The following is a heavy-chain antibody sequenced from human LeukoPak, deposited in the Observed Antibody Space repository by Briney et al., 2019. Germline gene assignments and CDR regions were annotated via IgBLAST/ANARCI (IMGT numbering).Heavy chain of an antibody. D-gene: IGHD2-2*02. CDR3: ARGYCSSTSCYMRFRYYYYGMDV. CDR1: GFTFSSYS. V-gene: IGHV3-21*01. Sequence: PGGSLRLSCAASGFTFSSYSMNGVRQAPGKGLEWVSSISSSSSYIYYADSVKGRITISRDNAKNSLYLQMNSLRAEDTAVYYCARGYCSSTSCYMRFRYYYYGMDVWGQGTTVTVSS. CDR2: ISSSSSYI. J-gene: IGHJ6*02.